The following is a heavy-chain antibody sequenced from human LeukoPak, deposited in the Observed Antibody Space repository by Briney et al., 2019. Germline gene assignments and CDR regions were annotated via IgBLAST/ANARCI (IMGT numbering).Heavy chain of an antibody. CDR2: IYPVDSDT. CDR1: GYSFTSYW. J-gene: IGHJ3*02. V-gene: IGHV5-51*04. Sequence: GESLKISCKGSGYSFTSYWIGWVRQMPGKGLEWMGIIYPVDSDTSYSPSFQGQVTISAAKPSSTAYLQWSSLTASDTAMYYGAGGYGSPRPAFDIWGQGTMVTVSS. CDR3: AGGYGSPRPAFDI. D-gene: IGHD6-13*01.